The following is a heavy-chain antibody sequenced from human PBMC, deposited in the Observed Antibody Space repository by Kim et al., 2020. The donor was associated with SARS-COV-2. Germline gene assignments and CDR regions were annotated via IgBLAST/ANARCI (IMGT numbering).Heavy chain of an antibody. CDR3: ARPNYYDSSGTDY. Sequence: GESLKISCKGSRYSFTTYWIGWVRQMPGKGLEWMAITYPADSDTRYSPSFQGQVTISADKSISTAYLQWSSLKASDTAMYYCARPNYYDSSGTDYWGQGTLVTVSS. V-gene: IGHV5-51*01. CDR1: RYSFTTYW. J-gene: IGHJ4*02. D-gene: IGHD3-22*01. CDR2: TYPADSDT.